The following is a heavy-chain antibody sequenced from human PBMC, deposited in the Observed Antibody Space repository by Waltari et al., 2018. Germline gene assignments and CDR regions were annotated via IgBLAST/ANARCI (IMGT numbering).Heavy chain of an antibody. J-gene: IGHJ5*02. Sequence: QVQLVQSGAEVKKPGASVKVSCKASGYTFSSYAISWVRQAPGQGLEWMGGIIPIFGTANYAQKFQGRVTITTDESTSTAYMELSSLRSEDTAVYYCARDQKTYSSPPGYNWFDPWGQGTLVTVSS. CDR3: ARDQKTYSSPPGYNWFDP. V-gene: IGHV1-69*01. D-gene: IGHD6-13*01. CDR2: IIPIFGTA. CDR1: GYTFSSYA.